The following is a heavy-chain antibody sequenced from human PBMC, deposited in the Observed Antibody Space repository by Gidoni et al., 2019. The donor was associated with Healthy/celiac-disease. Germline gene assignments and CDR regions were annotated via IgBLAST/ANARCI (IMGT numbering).Heavy chain of an antibody. CDR3: TSGSYEAIE. J-gene: IGHJ4*02. Sequence: EVQLVESGGGLVQPGGSLKLSCAASGFTFRGSAMPWVRQASGKGLEWVGRIRSKANSYATAYAASVKGRFTISRDDSKNTAYLQMNSLKTEDTAVYYCTSGSYEAIEWGQGTLVTVSS. CDR2: IRSKANSYAT. CDR1: GFTFRGSA. D-gene: IGHD1-26*01. V-gene: IGHV3-73*01.